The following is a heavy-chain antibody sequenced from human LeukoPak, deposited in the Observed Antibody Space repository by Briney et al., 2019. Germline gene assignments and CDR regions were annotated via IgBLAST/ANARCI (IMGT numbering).Heavy chain of an antibody. CDR3: ARDPGRGYDI. D-gene: IGHD3-22*01. V-gene: IGHV3-7*01. Sequence: GGPLRLSCAASGFTFATYWMAWVRQAPGKGLEWVAVIKHDGREKKSVDSVKGRFTVSRDNAKNSLYLQMNSLSAEDTAVYYCARDPGRGYDIWGQGTMVTVSS. CDR1: GFTFATYW. CDR2: IKHDGREK. J-gene: IGHJ3*02.